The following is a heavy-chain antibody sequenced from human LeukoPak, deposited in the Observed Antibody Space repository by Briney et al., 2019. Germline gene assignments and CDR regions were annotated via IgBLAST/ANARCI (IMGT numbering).Heavy chain of an antibody. CDR3: AAKGGNYRSFDY. V-gene: IGHV4-59*12. D-gene: IGHD1-26*01. CDR2: IYYSGST. CDR1: GGSISSYY. Sequence: PSETLSLTCTVSGGSISSYYWSWIRQPPGKGLEWIGYIYYSGSTNYNPSLKSRVTISVDKSKNQFSLKVSSVTAADTAVYYCAAKGGNYRSFDYWGQGTLVTVSS. J-gene: IGHJ4*02.